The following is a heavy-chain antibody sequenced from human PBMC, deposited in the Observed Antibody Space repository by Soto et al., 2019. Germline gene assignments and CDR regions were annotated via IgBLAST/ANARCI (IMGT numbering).Heavy chain of an antibody. V-gene: IGHV3-48*02. Sequence: GGSLRLSCAASGFTFSSYSMNWVRQAPGKGLEWVSYISSSSSSTIYYADSVKGRFTISRDNAKNSLYLQMNSLRDEDTAVYYCARLSASRGYSYDYWGQGTLVTVSS. J-gene: IGHJ4*02. CDR3: ARLSASRGYSYDY. D-gene: IGHD5-18*01. CDR2: ISSSSSSTI. CDR1: GFTFSSYS.